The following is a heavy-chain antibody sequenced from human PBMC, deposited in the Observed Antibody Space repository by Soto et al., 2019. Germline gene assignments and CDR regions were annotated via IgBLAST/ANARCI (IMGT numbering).Heavy chain of an antibody. CDR3: ARGLITSTHRGIDY. D-gene: IGHD3-16*01. J-gene: IGHJ4*02. CDR2: IWNDGSNK. CDR1: GFTFSSYG. V-gene: IGHV3-33*01. Sequence: QVQLVESGGGVVQPGRSLRLSCAASGFTFSSYGMHWVRQAPGKGLEWVAVIWNDGSNKYYTDSVKGRFTISRDNSRNTLYLQMNSLSAEDTAVYYCARGLITSTHRGIDYWGQGTLVTVSS.